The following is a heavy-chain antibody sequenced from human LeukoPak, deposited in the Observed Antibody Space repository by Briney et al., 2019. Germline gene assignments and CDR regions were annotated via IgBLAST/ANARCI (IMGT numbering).Heavy chain of an antibody. V-gene: IGHV1-18*01. Sequence: ASVKVSCKASGYTFTNYGISWVRQAPGQGLEWTGWVSTYNDDTNYAQNFQGRVTMTTDTSTNTAYMELRSLRSDDTALYYCARDWYCTGGICNDCFDPWGQGTLVTVSS. D-gene: IGHD2-8*02. CDR3: ARDWYCTGGICNDCFDP. CDR2: VSTYNDDT. J-gene: IGHJ5*02. CDR1: GYTFTNYG.